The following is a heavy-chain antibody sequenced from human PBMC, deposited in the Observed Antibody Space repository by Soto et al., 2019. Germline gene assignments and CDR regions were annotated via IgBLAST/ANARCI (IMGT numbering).Heavy chain of an antibody. CDR2: IIPIFGTA. J-gene: IGHJ4*02. D-gene: IGHD2-15*01. CDR3: ARVSKVRESSGGWNFDY. V-gene: IGHV1-69*13. CDR1: GGTFSSYA. Sequence: SVKVSCKASGGTFSSYAISWVRQAPGQGLEWMGGIIPIFGTANYAQKFQGRVTITADESTSTAYMELSSLRSEDTAVYYCARVSKVRESSGGWNFDYWGQGTLVTVPS.